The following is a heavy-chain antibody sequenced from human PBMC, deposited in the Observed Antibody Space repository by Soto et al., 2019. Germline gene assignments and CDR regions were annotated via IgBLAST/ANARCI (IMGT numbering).Heavy chain of an antibody. CDR1: GFTVSSNY. J-gene: IGHJ6*03. CDR3: ARVPYYYYYMDV. V-gene: IGHV3-66*01. CDR2: IYSGGST. Sequence: PGGSLRLSCAASGFTVSSNYMSWVRQAPGKGLEWVSVIYSGGSTYYADSVKGRFTISRDNSKNTLYLQMNSLRAEDTAVYYCARVPYYYYYMDVWGKGTTVTVSS.